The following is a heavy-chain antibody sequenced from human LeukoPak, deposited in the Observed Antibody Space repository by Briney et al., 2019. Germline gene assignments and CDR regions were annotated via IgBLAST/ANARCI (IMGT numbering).Heavy chain of an antibody. Sequence: GGTLRLSCAASGFTFSSYAMSWVRHAPGQGLEWVSAISGSGGSTYSADSAKGRFTISRDNSKNTLYLQMNSLRAEDTAVYYCAKDRAPGTVTDYWGQGTLVTVSS. CDR3: AKDRAPGTVTDY. J-gene: IGHJ4*02. V-gene: IGHV3-23*01. CDR2: ISGSGGST. D-gene: IGHD4-17*01. CDR1: GFTFSSYA.